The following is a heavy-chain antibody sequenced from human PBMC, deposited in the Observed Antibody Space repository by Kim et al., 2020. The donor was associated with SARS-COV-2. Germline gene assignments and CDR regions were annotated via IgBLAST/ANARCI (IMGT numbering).Heavy chain of an antibody. CDR3: ARSSARSYDYVWGSYRLGSAFDI. Sequence: SQTLSLTCAISGDSVSSNSAAWNWIRQSPSRGLEWLGRTYYRSKWYNDYAVSVKSRITINPDTSKNQFSLQLNSVTPEDTAVYYCARSSARSYDYVWGSYRLGSAFDIWGQGTMVTVSS. CDR1: GDSVSSNSAA. J-gene: IGHJ3*02. D-gene: IGHD3-16*02. V-gene: IGHV6-1*01. CDR2: TYYRSKWYN.